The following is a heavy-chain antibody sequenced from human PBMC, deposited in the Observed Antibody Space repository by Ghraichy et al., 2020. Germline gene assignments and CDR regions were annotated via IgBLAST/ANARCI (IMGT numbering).Heavy chain of an antibody. J-gene: IGHJ6*02. CDR1: GFTFSDSA. D-gene: IGHD3-3*01. V-gene: IGHV3-73*01. Sequence: GGSLRLSCAASGFTFSDSAIHWVRQASGKGLEWVGRIRSKANGYATALAASVRGRFTFSRDDSENTAYLRMNSLKTEDTAVYYCARHSHYNLKVGDVWGQGTTVTVSS. CDR2: IRSKANGYAT. CDR3: ARHSHYNLKVGDV.